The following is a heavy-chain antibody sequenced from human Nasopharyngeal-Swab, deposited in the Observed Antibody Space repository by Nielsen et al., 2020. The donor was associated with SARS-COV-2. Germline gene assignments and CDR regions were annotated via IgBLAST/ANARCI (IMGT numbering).Heavy chain of an antibody. Sequence: GESLKISCAASGFTFSSYAMSWVRQAPGKGLEWVSAISGSGGSTYYADSVKGRLTISRDNSKNTLYLQMNSLRAEDTAVYYCAKSKGYYGDYYFDYWGQGTLVTVSS. CDR2: ISGSGGST. V-gene: IGHV3-23*01. D-gene: IGHD4-17*01. CDR1: GFTFSSYA. J-gene: IGHJ4*02. CDR3: AKSKGYYGDYYFDY.